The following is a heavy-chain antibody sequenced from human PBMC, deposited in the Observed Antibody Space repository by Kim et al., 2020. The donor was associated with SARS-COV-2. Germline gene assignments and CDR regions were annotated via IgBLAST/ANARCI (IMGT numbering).Heavy chain of an antibody. CDR1: GFTFSNYD. Sequence: GGSLRLSCAASGFTFSNYDMHWVRQPPGKGLEWVAAIGSGGDTFYPGSVSGRFSISRDNAKNSLHLHMSSLRAGDTAVYFCARAGDFAYYYFDLWGPGTLVTVSS. CDR3: ARAGDFAYYYFDL. D-gene: IGHD2-21*02. J-gene: IGHJ2*01. V-gene: IGHV3-13*01. CDR2: IGSGGDT.